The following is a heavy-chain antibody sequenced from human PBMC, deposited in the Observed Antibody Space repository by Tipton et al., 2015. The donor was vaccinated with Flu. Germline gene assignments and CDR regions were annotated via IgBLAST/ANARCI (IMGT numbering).Heavy chain of an antibody. CDR3: AKRYCSSSTCYIPDAFDT. CDR1: GFIVTSDY. D-gene: IGHD2-2*01. V-gene: IGHV3-53*02. J-gene: IGHJ3*02. Sequence: EVQLLETGGGLFQPGGSLRLSCAASGFIVTSDYMSWVRQAPGKGLEWVSVIYSSDSTSYADSVRGRFTLSRDNSRNTLYLQMNNLRVEDTAVYYCAKRYCSSSTCYIPDAFDTWGQGTMVTVSS. CDR2: IYSSDST.